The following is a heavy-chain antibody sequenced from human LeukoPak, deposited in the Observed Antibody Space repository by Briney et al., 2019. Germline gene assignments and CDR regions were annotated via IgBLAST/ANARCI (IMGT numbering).Heavy chain of an antibody. D-gene: IGHD3-9*01. CDR1: EYTFTGYY. Sequence: ASVKVSCKASEYTFTGYYMHWVRQAPGQGLEWMGRINPNSGGTNYAQKFQGRVTMTRDTSISTAYMELSRLRSDDTAVYYCARDPYDILTGYYRNDYWGQGTLVTVSS. V-gene: IGHV1-2*06. CDR2: INPNSGGT. CDR3: ARDPYDILTGYYRNDY. J-gene: IGHJ4*02.